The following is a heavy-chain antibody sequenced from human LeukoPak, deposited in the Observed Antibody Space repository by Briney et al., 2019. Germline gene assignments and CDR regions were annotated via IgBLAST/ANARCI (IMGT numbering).Heavy chain of an antibody. D-gene: IGHD3-22*01. J-gene: IGHJ4*02. V-gene: IGHV3-21*01. Sequence: PGGSLRLSCAASGSTFSSYSMNWVRQAPGKGLEWVSSISSSSSYRYYADSVKGRFTISRDNAKNSLYLQMNSLRAEDTAVYYCARYLPMAYYYDSSGYYSLAAFAYWGQGTLVTVSS. CDR3: ARYLPMAYYYDSSGYYSLAAFAY. CDR2: ISSSSSYR. CDR1: GSTFSSYS.